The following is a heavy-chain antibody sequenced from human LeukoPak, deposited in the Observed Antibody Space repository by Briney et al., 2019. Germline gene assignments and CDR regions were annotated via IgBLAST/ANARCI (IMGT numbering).Heavy chain of an antibody. J-gene: IGHJ6*02. D-gene: IGHD3-10*01. V-gene: IGHV3-66*01. CDR3: ARDTTMVRGVIYYYGMDV. CDR2: IYSGGST. Sequence: GGSLRLSCAASGFTVSSNYMSWVRQAPGKGLEWVSVIYSGGSTYYADSVKGRFTISRDNSKNTLYLQMNGLRAEDTAVYYCARDTTMVRGVIYYYGMDVWGQGTTVTVSS. CDR1: GFTVSSNY.